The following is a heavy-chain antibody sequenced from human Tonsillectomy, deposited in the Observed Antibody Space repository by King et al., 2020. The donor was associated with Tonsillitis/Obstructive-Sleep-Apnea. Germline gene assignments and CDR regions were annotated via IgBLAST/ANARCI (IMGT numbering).Heavy chain of an antibody. CDR1: GFTFSSNG. CDR2: IWYDGSNE. V-gene: IGHV3-33*01. Sequence: VQLVESGGGVVQPGRSLRLSCAASGFTFSSNGMHWFRQAPGKGLEWVAVIWYDGSNEYYADSVKGRFTISRDNSKNTLYLQMNSLRAEDTAVYYCAREWSGGSWYFDYWGQGILVTVSS. D-gene: IGHD1-26*01. J-gene: IGHJ4*02. CDR3: AREWSGGSWYFDY.